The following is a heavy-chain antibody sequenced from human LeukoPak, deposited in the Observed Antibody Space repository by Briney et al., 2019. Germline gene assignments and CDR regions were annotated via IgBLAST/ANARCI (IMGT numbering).Heavy chain of an antibody. CDR1: GGSISSADYY. CDR2: IYNSGRT. D-gene: IGHD3-10*01. J-gene: IGHJ3*01. CDR3: NYYGSGSPDAFDF. Sequence: SPTLSLTCIVSGGSISSADYYWTWIRQPPGEGLGWIGYIYNSGRTYYNPSLKSRGTISVDKSKNQFSLKLSSVTAADTAVYYCNYYGSGSPDAFDFWGQGTMSPSLQ. V-gene: IGHV4-30-4*01.